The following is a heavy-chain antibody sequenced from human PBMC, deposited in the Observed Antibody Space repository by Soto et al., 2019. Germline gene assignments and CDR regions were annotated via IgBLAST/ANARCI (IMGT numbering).Heavy chain of an antibody. J-gene: IGHJ6*02. Sequence: QVQLVESGGGVVQPGRSLRLSCAASGFTFSSYGMHWVRQAPGKGLEWVAVISYDGSNKYYADSVKGRFTISRDNSKNTLYLQMNSLRAEDTAVYYCAKDSFTVVPAAIGYYGMDVWGQGTTVTVSS. CDR1: GFTFSSYG. V-gene: IGHV3-30*18. CDR2: ISYDGSNK. CDR3: AKDSFTVVPAAIGYYGMDV. D-gene: IGHD2-2*02.